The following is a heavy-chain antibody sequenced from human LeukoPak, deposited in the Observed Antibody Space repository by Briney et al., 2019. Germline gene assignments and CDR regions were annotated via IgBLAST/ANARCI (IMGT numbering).Heavy chain of an antibody. CDR2: IIPIFGTA. Sequence: SVKVSCKASVGTFGSYAISWVRQAPGQGLEWMGGIIPIFGTANYAQKFQGRVTITADESTSTAYMELSSLRSEDTAVYYCGSGVAGSFDYWGQGTLVTVSS. D-gene: IGHD6-19*01. V-gene: IGHV1-69*01. CDR1: VGTFGSYA. CDR3: GSGVAGSFDY. J-gene: IGHJ4*02.